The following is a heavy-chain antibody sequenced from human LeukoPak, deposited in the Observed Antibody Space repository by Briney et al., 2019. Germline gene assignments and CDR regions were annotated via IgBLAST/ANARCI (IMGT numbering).Heavy chain of an antibody. Sequence: GGSLRLSCAASGFTFRDYYMSWIRQAPGKGLEWVSFLSSTGSYTNYADSVKGRFTISRDNARNSLFLQMDNLRAEDTAVYYCARDNGGWYVDYWGQGILVTVSS. CDR2: LSSTGSYT. CDR3: ARDNGGWYVDY. CDR1: GFTFRDYY. J-gene: IGHJ4*02. D-gene: IGHD6-19*01. V-gene: IGHV3-11*06.